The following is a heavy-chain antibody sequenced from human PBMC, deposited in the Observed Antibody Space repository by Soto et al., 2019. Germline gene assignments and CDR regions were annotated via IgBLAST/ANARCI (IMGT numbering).Heavy chain of an antibody. J-gene: IGHJ5*02. CDR3: ARDQGYSSGWYVWFDP. CDR2: ISSSSSYI. Sequence: EVQLVESGGGLVKPGGSLRLSCAASGFTFSSYSMNWVRQAPGKGLEWVSSISSSSSYIYYADSVKGRFTISRDNAKNSLYLQMNSLRAEDTAVYYCARDQGYSSGWYVWFDPWGQGTLVTVSS. D-gene: IGHD6-19*01. V-gene: IGHV3-21*01. CDR1: GFTFSSYS.